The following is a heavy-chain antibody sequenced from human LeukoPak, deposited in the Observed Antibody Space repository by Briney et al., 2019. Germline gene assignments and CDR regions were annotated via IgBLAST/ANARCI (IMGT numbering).Heavy chain of an antibody. V-gene: IGHV3-30*02. CDR1: GFTFSSYG. J-gene: IGHJ4*02. CDR2: IHYDGSNK. D-gene: IGHD6-6*01. CDR3: AKDRGYSSSDY. Sequence: PGGSLRLSCAASGFTFSSYGMHWARQAPGKGLEWVAFIHYDGSNKYYADSVKGRFTISRDNSKNTLYLQMNSLRVDDTAVYYCAKDRGYSSSDYWRQGTLVTVSS.